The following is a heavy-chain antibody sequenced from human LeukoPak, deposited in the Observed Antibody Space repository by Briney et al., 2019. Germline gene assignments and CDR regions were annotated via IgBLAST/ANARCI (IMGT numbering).Heavy chain of an antibody. Sequence: GGSLRLSCAASGFTFSYYWMYWVRRAPGKGLVWVSHITGDGSTTNYADSVKGRFTISRDNAKNTLYLQMNSLRVEDTAVYYCVRDWFGEHIWGQGTLVTVSS. CDR1: GFTFSYYW. J-gene: IGHJ4*02. V-gene: IGHV3-74*01. CDR3: VRDWFGEHI. CDR2: ITGDGSTT. D-gene: IGHD3-10*01.